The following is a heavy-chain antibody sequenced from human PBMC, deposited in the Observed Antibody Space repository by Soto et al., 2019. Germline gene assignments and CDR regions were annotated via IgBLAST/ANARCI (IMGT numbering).Heavy chain of an antibody. CDR3: ARDRIIAVAGPYFDY. D-gene: IGHD6-19*01. CDR2: ISSSSSYI. J-gene: IGHJ4*02. CDR1: GFTFSSYS. V-gene: IGHV3-21*01. Sequence: GGSLRLSCAASGFTFSSYSMNWVRQAPGKGLEWVSSISSSSSYIYYADSVKGRFTISRDNAKNSLYLQMNSLRAENTSVYYCARDRIIAVAGPYFDYWGQGTLVTVSS.